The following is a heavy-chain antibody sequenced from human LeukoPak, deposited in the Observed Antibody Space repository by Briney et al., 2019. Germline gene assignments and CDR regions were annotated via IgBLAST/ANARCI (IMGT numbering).Heavy chain of an antibody. D-gene: IGHD6-19*01. Sequence: SETLSLTCTVSGGSISSYYWSWIRQPPGKGLEWIGYIYYSGSTNYNPSLKSRVTISVDTSKNQFSLKLSSVTAADTAVYYCARDRTPYSSGWYKDAFDNWGQGTMVTVSS. J-gene: IGHJ3*02. V-gene: IGHV4-59*01. CDR1: GGSISSYY. CDR3: ARDRTPYSSGWYKDAFDN. CDR2: IYYSGST.